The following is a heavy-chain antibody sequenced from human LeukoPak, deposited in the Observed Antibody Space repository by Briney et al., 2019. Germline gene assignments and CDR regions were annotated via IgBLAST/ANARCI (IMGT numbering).Heavy chain of an antibody. CDR3: ARSAHSSGWYDY. J-gene: IGHJ4*02. CDR2: MSNSGST. CDR1: GYSISSGHY. V-gene: IGHV4-30-4*08. Sequence: SETLSLTCTVSGYSISSGHYWGWIRQPPGKGLEWIGYMSNSGSTYYNPSLKSRVTISVDTSKNQFSLKLNSVTAADTAVYYCARSAHSSGWYDYWGQGTLVTVSS. D-gene: IGHD6-19*01.